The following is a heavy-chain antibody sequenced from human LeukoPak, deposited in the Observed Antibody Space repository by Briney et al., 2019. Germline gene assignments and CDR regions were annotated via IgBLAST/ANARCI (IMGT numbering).Heavy chain of an antibody. CDR2: ISSSSSTI. Sequence: TGGSLRLSCAASGFTFSSYSMNWVRQAPGKGLEWVSYISSSSSTIYYADSVKGRFTISRDNAKNSLYLQMNSLRAEDTAVYYCARGGGSPPDYWGQGTLVTVSS. V-gene: IGHV3-48*04. CDR1: GFTFSSYS. J-gene: IGHJ4*02. D-gene: IGHD1-26*01. CDR3: ARGGGSPPDY.